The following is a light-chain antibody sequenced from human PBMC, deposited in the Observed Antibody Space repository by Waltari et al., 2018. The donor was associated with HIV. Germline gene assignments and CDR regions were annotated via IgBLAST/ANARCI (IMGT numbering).Light chain of an antibody. Sequence: QSVLTQPPSASGTPGQRVTISCSGSSSNIGSNYVYWYQQLPGTAPKLLIYRNNQRPSGVPALFSGSKSGTSASLAISGLRSEDEADYYCAAWDDSLSGRVFGGGTKLTVL. J-gene: IGLJ3*02. CDR3: AAWDDSLSGRV. V-gene: IGLV1-47*01. CDR1: SSNIGSNY. CDR2: RNN.